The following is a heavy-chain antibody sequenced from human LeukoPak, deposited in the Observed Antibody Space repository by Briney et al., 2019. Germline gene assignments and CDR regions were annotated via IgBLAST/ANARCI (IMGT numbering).Heavy chain of an antibody. J-gene: IGHJ4*02. Sequence: AGGSLRLSCAASGFTFSSYTMHWVRQAPGKGLEWVAVISNDGSNKYYAESVKGRFTISRDNSESTLHLQMNSLRAEDTAVYYCARGARYCSTTSCYSYLDYWGQGTLVAVSS. CDR1: GFTFSSYT. CDR2: ISNDGSNK. V-gene: IGHV3-30-3*01. CDR3: ARGARYCSTTSCYSYLDY. D-gene: IGHD2-2*01.